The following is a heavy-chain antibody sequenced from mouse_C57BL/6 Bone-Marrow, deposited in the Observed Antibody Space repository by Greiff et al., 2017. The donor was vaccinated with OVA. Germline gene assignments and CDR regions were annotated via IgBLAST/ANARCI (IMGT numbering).Heavy chain of an antibody. CDR2: IWGVGST. D-gene: IGHD1-1*01. CDR3: ARRYCYAMDY. J-gene: IGHJ4*01. V-gene: IGHV2-6*01. Sequence: VNVVESGPGLVAPSQSLSITCTVSGFSLTSYGVDWVRQSPGKGLEWLGVIWGVGSTNYNSALKSRLSISKDNSKSQVFLKMNSLQTDDTAMYYCARRYCYAMDYWGQGTSVTVSS. CDR1: GFSLTSYG.